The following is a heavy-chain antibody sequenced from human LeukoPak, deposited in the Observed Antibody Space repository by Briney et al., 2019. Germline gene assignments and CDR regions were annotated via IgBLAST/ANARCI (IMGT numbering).Heavy chain of an antibody. CDR2: ISYDGSNK. Sequence: GGSLRLSCAASGFTFSSYGMHWVRQAPGKGLEWVAVISYDGSNKYYADSVKGRFTISRDNSKNTLYLQMNSLRAEDTAVYYCARDLSSSWYSYYFDYWGQGTLVTVSS. J-gene: IGHJ4*02. V-gene: IGHV3-30*03. D-gene: IGHD6-13*01. CDR3: ARDLSSSWYSYYFDY. CDR1: GFTFSSYG.